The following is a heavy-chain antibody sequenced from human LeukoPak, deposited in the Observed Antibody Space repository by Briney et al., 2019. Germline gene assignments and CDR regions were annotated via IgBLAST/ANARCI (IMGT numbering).Heavy chain of an antibody. Sequence: GESLKISCKGSGYSFTSYWIGWVRQMPGKGLVWMGIIYPGDSDTRYSPSFQGQVTISADKSISTAYLQWSSLKASDTAMYYCARQGFYCSGGSCYSDYWGQGTLVTVSS. CDR1: GYSFTSYW. D-gene: IGHD2-15*01. V-gene: IGHV5-51*01. J-gene: IGHJ4*02. CDR3: ARQGFYCSGGSCYSDY. CDR2: IYPGDSDT.